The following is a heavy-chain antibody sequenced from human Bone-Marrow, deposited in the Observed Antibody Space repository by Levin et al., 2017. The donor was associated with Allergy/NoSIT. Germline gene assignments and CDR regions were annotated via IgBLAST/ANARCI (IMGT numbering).Heavy chain of an antibody. J-gene: IGHJ4*02. CDR1: GFTFSSYA. CDR2: ISYKGDTT. Sequence: QASETLSLTCAVSGFTFSSYAMTWVRQAPGKGLEWVSTISYKGDTTYYADSVKGRFTVSRDNPKNTLYLQVNSLRAEDTALYYCATRGGKASLAVAGSPFDYWGQGTLVTVSS. V-gene: IGHV3-23*01. D-gene: IGHD6-19*01. CDR3: ATRGGKASLAVAGSPFDY.